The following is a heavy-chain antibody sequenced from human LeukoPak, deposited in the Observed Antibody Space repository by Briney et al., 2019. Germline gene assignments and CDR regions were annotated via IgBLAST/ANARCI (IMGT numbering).Heavy chain of an antibody. V-gene: IGHV4-34*01. J-gene: IGHJ4*02. CDR3: AREETLFLFDY. D-gene: IGHD2-15*01. Sequence: PSETLSLTCAVYGGSFSGYYWSWIRQPPGKGLEWIGEINHSGSTNYNPSLKSRVTISVDTSKNQFSLKLSSVTAADTAVYYCAREETLFLFDYWGQGTLDTVSS. CDR2: INHSGST. CDR1: GGSFSGYY.